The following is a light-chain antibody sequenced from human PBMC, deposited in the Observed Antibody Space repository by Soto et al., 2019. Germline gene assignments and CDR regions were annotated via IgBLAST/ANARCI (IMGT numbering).Light chain of an antibody. CDR3: QSYDSSLSGWL. J-gene: IGLJ3*02. V-gene: IGLV1-40*01. CDR1: SSNIGAGYD. CDR2: GNN. Sequence: QSVLTQPPSVSGAPGQRVTISCTGSSSNIGAGYDVHWYQQLPGTAPKLLIYGNNNRPSGVPDRFSGSKSATSDSLAITGLQAEDEADYYCQSYDSSLSGWLFGGGTKLTVL.